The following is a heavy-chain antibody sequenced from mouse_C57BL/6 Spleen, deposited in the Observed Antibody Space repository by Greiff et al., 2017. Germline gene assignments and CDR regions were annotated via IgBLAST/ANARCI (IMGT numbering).Heavy chain of an antibody. V-gene: IGHV1-78*01. Sequence: QVQLKQSDAELVKPGASVKISCKVSGYTFTDHTIHWMKQRPEQGLEWIGYIYPRDGSTKYNEKFKGKATVTADKSSSTAYMQRNSLTSEVDAGDFCARSHYWSWFAYWGQGTLVTVSA. J-gene: IGHJ3*01. CDR2: IYPRDGST. D-gene: IGHD1-1*01. CDR1: GYTFTDHT. CDR3: ARSHYWSWFAY.